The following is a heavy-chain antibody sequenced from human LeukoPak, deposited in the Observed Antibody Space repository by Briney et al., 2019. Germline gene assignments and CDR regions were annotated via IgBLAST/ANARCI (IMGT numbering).Heavy chain of an antibody. D-gene: IGHD3-10*01. CDR1: GFTFNSHW. CDR2: IKKDVNEN. V-gene: IGHV3-7*01. Sequence: PGGSLRPSCAASGFTFNSHWMTWIRQAPGKGLEWVASIKKDVNENYYVDSVRGRFTISRDNAKNSLYLLMNSLRVEDTAVYYCARGPPYGSRSDYFDQWGRGTLVTVSS. CDR3: ARGPPYGSRSDYFDQ. J-gene: IGHJ4*02.